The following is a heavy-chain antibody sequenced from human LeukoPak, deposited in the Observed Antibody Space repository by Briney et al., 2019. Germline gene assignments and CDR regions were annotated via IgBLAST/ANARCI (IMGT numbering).Heavy chain of an antibody. CDR1: GGSFSGYY. CDR2: INHSGST. D-gene: IGHD4-17*01. J-gene: IGHJ6*03. V-gene: IGHV4-34*01. CDR3: ARTNYGDYYYYYMDV. Sequence: SETLSLTCAVYGGSFSGYYWSWIRQPPGKGLEWIGEINHSGSTNYNPSLKSRVTISVDKSKNQFSLKLSSVTAADTAVYYCARTNYGDYYYYYMDVWGKGTTVTVSS.